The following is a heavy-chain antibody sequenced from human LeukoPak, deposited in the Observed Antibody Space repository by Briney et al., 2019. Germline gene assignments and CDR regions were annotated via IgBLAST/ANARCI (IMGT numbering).Heavy chain of an antibody. Sequence: SETLSLTCTVSGGSISSYYWSWTRQPAGKGLEWIGRIYASGSTNYNPSLKSRVTMSVDTSKNRFSLKLSSVTAADAAVYYCARSHYDFWSGYYYFDSWGQGTLVTVSS. CDR1: GGSISSYY. J-gene: IGHJ4*02. V-gene: IGHV4-4*07. CDR2: IYASGST. D-gene: IGHD3-3*01. CDR3: ARSHYDFWSGYYYFDS.